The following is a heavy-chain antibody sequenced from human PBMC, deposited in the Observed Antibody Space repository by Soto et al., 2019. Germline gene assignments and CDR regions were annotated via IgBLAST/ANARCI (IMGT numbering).Heavy chain of an antibody. V-gene: IGHV3-15*07. Sequence: GGSLRLSCAASGLTFINAWMNWVRQAPGKGLEWVGRIKSKTDGGTTDYAAPVKGRFTISRDDSKNTLYLQMNSLKTEDTAVYYCTTVGYSYWGTFDYWGQGTLVTVSS. CDR1: GLTFINAW. J-gene: IGHJ4*02. D-gene: IGHD5-18*01. CDR2: IKSKTDGGTT. CDR3: TTVGYSYWGTFDY.